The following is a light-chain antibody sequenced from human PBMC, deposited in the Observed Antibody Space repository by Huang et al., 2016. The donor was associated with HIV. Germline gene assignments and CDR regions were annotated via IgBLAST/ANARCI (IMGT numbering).Light chain of an antibody. CDR1: QSISSW. Sequence: DIQMTQSPSTLSAPVGDRVTITCRASQSISSWLAWYQQKPGKAPQLLIYDASRVESGVPSRFSGSGAGTEFNITISSLQPDNFATYYCQQYNSYYTFGQGTKLEIK. CDR2: DAS. V-gene: IGKV1-5*01. CDR3: QQYNSYYT. J-gene: IGKJ2*01.